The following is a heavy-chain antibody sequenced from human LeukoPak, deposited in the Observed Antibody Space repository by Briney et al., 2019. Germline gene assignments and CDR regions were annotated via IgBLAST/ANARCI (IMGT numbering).Heavy chain of an antibody. V-gene: IGHV3-7*04. D-gene: IGHD3-10*01. CDR1: GFTFSSYW. CDR2: IKQDGTEK. CDR3: ARNYLRLFDY. J-gene: IGHJ4*02. Sequence: GSLRLSCAASGFTFSSYWMSWVRQAPGKGLEWVANIKQDGTEKYYVDSVKGRFTISRDNAENSLYLQLNSLRAEDTAVYYCARNYLRLFDYWGQGTLVTVSS.